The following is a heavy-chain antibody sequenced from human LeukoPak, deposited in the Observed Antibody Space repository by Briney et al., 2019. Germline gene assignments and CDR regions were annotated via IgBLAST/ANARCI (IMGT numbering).Heavy chain of an antibody. CDR1: GGSISSDY. CDR2: IYYSGST. D-gene: IGHD3-10*01. J-gene: IGHJ4*02. CDR3: ARRDYYGSGIYFY. Sequence: SETLSLTCTVSGGSISSDYWSWIRQPPGKGLEWIGYIYYSGSTNYNPSLKSRVTISVDTSKNQFSMKLSSVTAADTAVYYCARRDYYGSGIYFYWGQGTLVTVSS. V-gene: IGHV4-59*01.